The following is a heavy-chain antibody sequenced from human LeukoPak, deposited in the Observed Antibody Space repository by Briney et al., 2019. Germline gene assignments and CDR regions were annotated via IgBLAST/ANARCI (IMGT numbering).Heavy chain of an antibody. Sequence: GSLRLSCAASGFTFSSYAMSWIRQPPGKGLEWIGEINHSGSTNYNPSLKSRVTISVDTSKNQFSLKLSSVTAADTAVYYCARGRKRGYSYGEGFDYWGQGTLVTVSS. CDR2: INHSGST. D-gene: IGHD5-18*01. CDR3: ARGRKRGYSYGEGFDY. CDR1: GFTFSSYA. V-gene: IGHV4-34*01. J-gene: IGHJ4*02.